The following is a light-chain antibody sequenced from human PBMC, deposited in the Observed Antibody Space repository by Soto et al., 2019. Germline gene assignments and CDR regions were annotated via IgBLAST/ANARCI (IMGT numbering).Light chain of an antibody. CDR3: QHFGSSRGT. J-gene: IGKJ1*01. CDR2: DAS. CDR1: QSIGSY. V-gene: IGKV3-20*01. Sequence: EIVLTQSPATLSVSPGERVTLSCRASQSIGSYLAWYQQKPGQAPRLLIYDASSRATGIPDRFSGSGSGTDITLTISRLEPEDFAVYYCQHFGSSRGTFGQGTKVDNK.